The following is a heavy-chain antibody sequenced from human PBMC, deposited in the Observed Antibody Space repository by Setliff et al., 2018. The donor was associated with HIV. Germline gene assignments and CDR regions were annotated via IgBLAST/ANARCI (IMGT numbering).Heavy chain of an antibody. CDR3: ASNNFWSGCP. V-gene: IGHV4-34*01. Sequence: PSETLSLTCAVYGGSFSGYYWSWIRQPPGKGLEWIGEINHSGSTNYNPSLKSRVTISVDTSKNQFSLKLSSVTAADTAVYYCASNNFWSGCPWGQGTLVTVSS. J-gene: IGHJ5*02. CDR1: GGSFSGYY. D-gene: IGHD3-3*01. CDR2: INHSGST.